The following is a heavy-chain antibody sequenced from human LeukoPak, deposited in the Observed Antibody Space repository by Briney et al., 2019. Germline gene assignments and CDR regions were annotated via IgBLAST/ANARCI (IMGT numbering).Heavy chain of an antibody. J-gene: IGHJ4*02. Sequence: PSETLSLTCTVSGGSISSYYWSWIRQPPGKGLEWIGYIYYSGSTNYNPSLKSRVTISVDTSKNQFSLKLSSVTAADTAVYYCASSYYYDSSGSGFWGQGTLVTVSS. CDR3: ASSYYYDSSGSGF. CDR2: IYYSGST. CDR1: GGSISSYY. V-gene: IGHV4-59*01. D-gene: IGHD3-22*01.